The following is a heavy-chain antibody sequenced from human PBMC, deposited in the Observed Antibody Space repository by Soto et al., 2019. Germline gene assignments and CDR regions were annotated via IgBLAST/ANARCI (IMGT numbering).Heavy chain of an antibody. CDR1: GGSISSGGYY. V-gene: IGHV4-31*03. D-gene: IGHD2-15*01. CDR2: IYYSGST. CDR3: ASQYWGGYCSGGSCYQMTRGDQDY. J-gene: IGHJ4*02. Sequence: QVQLQESGPGLVKPSQTLSLTCTVSGGSISSGGYYWSWIRQHPGKGLEWIGYIYYSGSTYYNPSLKSRVTISVDTSKNQFSLKLSSVTAADTAVYYCASQYWGGYCSGGSCYQMTRGDQDYWGQGTLVTVSS.